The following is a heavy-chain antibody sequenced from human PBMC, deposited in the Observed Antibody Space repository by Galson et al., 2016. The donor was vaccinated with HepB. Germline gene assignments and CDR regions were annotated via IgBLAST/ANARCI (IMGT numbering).Heavy chain of an antibody. J-gene: IGHJ6*03. Sequence: SLRLSCAVSGFIVNNNYMSWVRHAPGKGLEWFSVIYSGGSTYYADSVRGRFTLSRDKSENTLYLQLNSLRAEDTAVYYCARGGDPGTLITVFGVVIPSSYYIDVWGKGTTVTVSS. CDR3: ARGGDPGTLITVFGVVIPSSYYIDV. V-gene: IGHV3-53*01. CDR1: GFIVNNNY. D-gene: IGHD3-3*01. CDR2: IYSGGST.